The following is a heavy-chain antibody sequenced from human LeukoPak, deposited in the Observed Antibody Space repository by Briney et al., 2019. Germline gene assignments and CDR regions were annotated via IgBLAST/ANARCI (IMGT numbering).Heavy chain of an antibody. CDR2: IDWDDDK. V-gene: IGHV2-70*01. CDR1: GFSLSTSGMC. D-gene: IGHD6-13*01. CDR3: ARSVAGMGFDY. Sequence: SGPALLKPTPPLTLTCTFSGFSLSTSGMCVSWIRQPPGKALEWLTLIDWDDDKYYSTSLKTRLTISKDTSKNQVVLTMPNMDPVDTATYYCARSVAGMGFDYWGQGTLVTVSS. J-gene: IGHJ4*02.